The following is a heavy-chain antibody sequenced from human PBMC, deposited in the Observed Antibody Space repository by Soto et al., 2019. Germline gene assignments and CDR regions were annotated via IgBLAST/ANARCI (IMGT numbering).Heavy chain of an antibody. CDR2: IKQDGSEK. CDR1: GFTFSSYW. CDR3: ARGSIVATITFDY. Sequence: GGSLRLSCAASGFTFSSYWMSWVRQAPGKGLEWVANIKQDGSEKYYVDSVKGRFTISRDNAKNSLYLQMNSLRAEDTAVYYCARGSIVATITFDYWGQGTLVTVSS. D-gene: IGHD5-12*01. J-gene: IGHJ4*02. V-gene: IGHV3-7*05.